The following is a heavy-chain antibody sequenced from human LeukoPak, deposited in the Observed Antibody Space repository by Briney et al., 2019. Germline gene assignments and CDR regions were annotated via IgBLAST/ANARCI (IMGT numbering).Heavy chain of an antibody. CDR3: ARGGSGYGDYYYFYAMDV. Sequence: GGSLRLSCAASGFTFSSYSMNWVRQAPGKGLEWVSYISSSGSTIYYADSVKGRFTISRDNAKNPLYLQMNSLRDEDTAVYYCARGGSGYGDYYYFYAMDVWGQGTTVTVSS. J-gene: IGHJ6*02. CDR1: GFTFSSYS. D-gene: IGHD3-22*01. V-gene: IGHV3-48*02. CDR2: ISSSGSTI.